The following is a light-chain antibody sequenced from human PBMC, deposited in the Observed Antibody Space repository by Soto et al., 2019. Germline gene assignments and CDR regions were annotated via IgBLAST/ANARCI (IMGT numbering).Light chain of an antibody. CDR2: TNN. CDR1: TSNIVNNF. J-gene: IGLJ2*01. CDR3: GTWDYSVTAFV. V-gene: IGLV1-51*01. Sequence: QSVLTQPPSVSAAPGEKVTISCSGRTSNIVNNFVSWYRQLPGGAPQLLIHTNNKRPSGVSDRFSGSKSGSSATLGITGLQTGDEAHYYCGTWDYSVTAFVFGGGTKLTVL.